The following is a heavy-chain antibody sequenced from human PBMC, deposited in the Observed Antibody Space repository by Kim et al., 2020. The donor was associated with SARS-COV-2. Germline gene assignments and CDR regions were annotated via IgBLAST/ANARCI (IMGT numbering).Heavy chain of an antibody. Sequence: ASVKVSCKASGYTFTSYYMHWVRQAPGQGLEWMGIINPSGGSTRYAQTFQGGVTITRDTSTSTVYMELSSLRSEDTAVYYCARDLVVVTAASGFDYWGQGNLVTVSS. CDR2: INPSGGST. CDR1: GYTFTSYY. J-gene: IGHJ4*02. V-gene: IGHV1-46*01. CDR3: ARDLVVVTAASGFDY. D-gene: IGHD2-2*01.